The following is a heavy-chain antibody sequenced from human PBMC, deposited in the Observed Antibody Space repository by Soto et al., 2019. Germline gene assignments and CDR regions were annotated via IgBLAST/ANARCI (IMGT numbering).Heavy chain of an antibody. D-gene: IGHD6-6*01. J-gene: IGHJ5*02. CDR2: IYPGDSDT. CDR1: GYSFTSYW. Sequence: GESLKISCQGSGYSFTSYWIGWVRQMPGKGLEWMGIIYPGDSDTRYSPSFQGQVTISADKSISTAYLQWSSLKASDTAMYYCARRLSSSSVWFDPWGQGTLVTVSS. CDR3: ARRLSSSSVWFDP. V-gene: IGHV5-51*01.